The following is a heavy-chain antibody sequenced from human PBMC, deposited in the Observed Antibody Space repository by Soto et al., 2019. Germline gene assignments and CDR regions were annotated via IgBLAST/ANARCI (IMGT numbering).Heavy chain of an antibody. J-gene: IGHJ4*02. D-gene: IGHD5-18*01. CDR2: IVVGSGNT. V-gene: IGHV1-58*01. CDR3: AADVDKASFDY. CDR1: GFTFTSSA. Sequence: QMQLVQSGPEVKKPGTSGKVSCKASGFTFTSSAVQWVRQARGQLLEWIGWIVVGSGNTNYAQKFQERVTITRDMSTRTAYMEPSSLSSEDTAVYYCAADVDKASFDYWGKGTLVTVSS.